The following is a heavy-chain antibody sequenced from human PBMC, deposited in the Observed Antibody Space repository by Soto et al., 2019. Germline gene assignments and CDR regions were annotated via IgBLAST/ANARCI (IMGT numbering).Heavy chain of an antibody. CDR3: ANRGKYYFDC. Sequence: EVQLLESGGGLVQPGGSLRLSCAASGFTFSNYAMSWVRQAPGKGLGWVSTINTSGGNTYFADSVKGRFTISRDNSKNTLYLQMNSLRDEDTAIYYCANRGKYYFDCWGQGILVTVSS. CDR2: INTSGGNT. CDR1: GFTFSNYA. J-gene: IGHJ4*02. V-gene: IGHV3-23*01.